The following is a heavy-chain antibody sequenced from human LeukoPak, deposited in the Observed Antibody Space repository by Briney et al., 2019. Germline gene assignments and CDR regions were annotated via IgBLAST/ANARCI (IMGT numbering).Heavy chain of an antibody. V-gene: IGHV3-23*01. CDR1: GFTFSSYA. Sequence: PGGSLRLSCAASGFTFSSYAMSWVRQAPGKGLEWVSAISGSGGSTYYADSVKGRFTISRDSSKNTLYLQMNSLRAEDTAVYYCAKVAGLAAAGLDAFDIWGQGTMVTVSS. D-gene: IGHD6-13*01. CDR3: AKVAGLAAAGLDAFDI. CDR2: ISGSGGST. J-gene: IGHJ3*02.